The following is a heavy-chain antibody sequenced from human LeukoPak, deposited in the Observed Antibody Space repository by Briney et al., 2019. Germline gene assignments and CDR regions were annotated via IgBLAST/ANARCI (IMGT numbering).Heavy chain of an antibody. J-gene: IGHJ4*02. D-gene: IGHD6-13*01. CDR1: GGAISTSNYY. Sequence: SETLSLTCTVSGGAISTSNYYWGWIRQPPGKTLEWIGNIYYSGSTYYNPSFKSRATISVYTSKSQFSLKLSSVTAADTAVYYCARMYTRSWYEDTRGQGTLVTVSS. CDR3: ARMYTRSWYEDT. CDR2: IYYSGST. V-gene: IGHV4-39*01.